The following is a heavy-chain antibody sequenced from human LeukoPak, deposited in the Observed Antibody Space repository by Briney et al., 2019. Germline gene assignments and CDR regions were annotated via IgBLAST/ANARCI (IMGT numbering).Heavy chain of an antibody. CDR3: ARDFRTEDSSGYAAFDI. V-gene: IGHV3-64*04. Sequence: GGSLRLSCSASGFIFSSYAMHWVRQAPGKGLEYVSTIDRNGRNTYYADSLRGRFTISRDNSKNTLYLQMNSLRAEDTAVYYCARDFRTEDSSGYAAFDIWGQGTMVTVSS. D-gene: IGHD3-22*01. CDR2: IDRNGRNT. CDR1: GFIFSSYA. J-gene: IGHJ3*02.